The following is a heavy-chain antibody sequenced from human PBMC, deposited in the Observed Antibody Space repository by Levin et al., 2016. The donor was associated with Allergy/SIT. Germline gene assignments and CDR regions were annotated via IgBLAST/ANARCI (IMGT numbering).Heavy chain of an antibody. CDR1: GFIFKDYV. D-gene: IGHD2-15*01. CDR2: ISGSGAIP. J-gene: IGHJ4*02. Sequence: GGSLRLSCTASGFIFKDYVMSWVRQAPGEGLEWVAVISGSGAIPYYADSVKGRFTISRDNSKNTLYLQMDSLRADDTAVYYCANLGTAYIAVAGTRVGHYWGQGTLVTVSS. V-gene: IGHV3-23*01. CDR3: ANLGTAYIAVAGTRVGHY.